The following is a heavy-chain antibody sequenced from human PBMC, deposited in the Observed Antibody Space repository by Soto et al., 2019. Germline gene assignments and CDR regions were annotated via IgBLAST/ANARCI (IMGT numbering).Heavy chain of an antibody. CDR2: ISPYTGNT. CDR3: VMVDNYVTPTPQDV. D-gene: IGHD3-16*01. J-gene: IGHJ6*02. CDR1: GYIFVNYG. V-gene: IGHV1-18*01. Sequence: QVQLVQSGDEVKKPGASVKVSCKASGYIFVNYGIAWVRQAPGQGLEWMGWISPYTGNTHSATKVQGRLTMTTDTSTSRAYMDLGSVTSDDTAVYYCVMVDNYVTPTPQDVWGQGTTVTVSS.